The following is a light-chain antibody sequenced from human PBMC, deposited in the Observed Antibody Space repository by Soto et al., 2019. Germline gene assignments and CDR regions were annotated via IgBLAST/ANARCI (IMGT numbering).Light chain of an antibody. J-gene: IGKJ1*01. CDR3: QHYGSSPPSWT. CDR1: RSVSSSY. Sequence: ETVLTQSPGTLSLSPGERATLFCRASRSVSSSYLAWYQQKPGQAPRLLIYGASSRATGIPDRFSGSGSGTDFTLTICRLEPEDFAVYYCQHYGSSPPSWTFGQGTKVEIK. V-gene: IGKV3-20*01. CDR2: GAS.